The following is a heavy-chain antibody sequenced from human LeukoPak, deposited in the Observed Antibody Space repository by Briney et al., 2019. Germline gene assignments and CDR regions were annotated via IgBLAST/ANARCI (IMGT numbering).Heavy chain of an antibody. D-gene: IGHD2-2*01. V-gene: IGHV4-34*01. CDR1: GGSFSGYC. J-gene: IGHJ3*02. CDR2: INHSGST. Sequence: PSETLSLTCAVYGGSFSGYCWSWIRQPPGKGLEWIGEINHSGSTNYNPSLKSRVTISVDTSKNQFSLKLSSVTAADTAVYYCARIPVMRSTSRWGAFDIWGQGTMVTVSS. CDR3: ARIPVMRSTSRWGAFDI.